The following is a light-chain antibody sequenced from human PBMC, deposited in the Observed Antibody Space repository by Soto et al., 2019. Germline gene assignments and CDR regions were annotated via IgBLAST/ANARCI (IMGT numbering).Light chain of an antibody. CDR2: TAS. J-gene: IGKJ1*01. V-gene: IGKV1-39*01. CDR1: QTVSKY. CDR3: QQTYTLPRT. Sequence: DIQVTQSPSSVSASXXDRVXIVCLASQTVSKYVNWYQQKPGKVPDXXIYTASTLYSGVPSRFSGRGSGTEFTLTISSLQPEDFATYYCQQTYTLPRTFAQGTKVDIK.